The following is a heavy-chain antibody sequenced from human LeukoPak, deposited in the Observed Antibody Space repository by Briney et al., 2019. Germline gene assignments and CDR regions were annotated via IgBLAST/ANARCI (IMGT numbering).Heavy chain of an antibody. Sequence: ASVKVSCKASGYTFTSYHIHWVRQAPGQGLEWMGVINPSGGRTSYAQRLQARVTMTRDMSTTTVYMELSSLRSEDTAVYYCARPKGGYVNYFDYWGQGTLVTVSS. CDR2: INPSGGRT. CDR3: ARPKGGYVNYFDY. CDR1: GYTFTSYH. V-gene: IGHV1-46*01. J-gene: IGHJ4*02. D-gene: IGHD5-12*01.